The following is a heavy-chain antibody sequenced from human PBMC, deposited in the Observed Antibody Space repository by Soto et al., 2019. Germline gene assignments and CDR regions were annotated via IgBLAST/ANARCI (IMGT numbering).Heavy chain of an antibody. Sequence: PGGSLRLSCAASGFTFSSYWMHWVRQAPGKGLVWVSRINSDGSSTSYADSVKGRFTISRDNAKNTLYLQMNSLRAEDTAVYYCARGAFTVPYYYYYGMDVWGQGTTVTVSS. J-gene: IGHJ6*02. CDR1: GFTFSSYW. V-gene: IGHV3-74*01. CDR2: INSDGSST. CDR3: ARGAFTVPYYYYYGMDV. D-gene: IGHD3-16*01.